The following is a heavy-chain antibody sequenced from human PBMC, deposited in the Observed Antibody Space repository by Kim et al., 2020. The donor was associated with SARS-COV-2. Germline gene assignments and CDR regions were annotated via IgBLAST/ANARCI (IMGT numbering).Heavy chain of an antibody. V-gene: IGHV1-58*01. Sequence: NTNYAQKFQERVTITRDMSTSTAYMELSSLRSEDTAVYYCAAVVDTAMDYWGQGTLVTVSS. CDR2: NT. CDR3: AAVVDTAMDY. J-gene: IGHJ4*02. D-gene: IGHD5-18*01.